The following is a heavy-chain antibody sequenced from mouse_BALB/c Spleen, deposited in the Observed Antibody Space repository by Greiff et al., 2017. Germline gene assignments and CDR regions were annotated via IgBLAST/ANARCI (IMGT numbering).Heavy chain of an antibody. CDR2: ISSGGSYT. CDR3: TREDYGNYWFAY. Sequence: EVHLVESGGGLVKPGGSLKLSCAASGFTFSSYTMSWVRQTPEKRLEWVATISSGGSYTYYPDSVKGRFTISRDNAKNTLYLQMSSLKSEDTAMYYCTREDYGNYWFAYWGQGTLVTVSA. D-gene: IGHD2-1*01. V-gene: IGHV5-6-4*01. CDR1: GFTFSSYT. J-gene: IGHJ3*01.